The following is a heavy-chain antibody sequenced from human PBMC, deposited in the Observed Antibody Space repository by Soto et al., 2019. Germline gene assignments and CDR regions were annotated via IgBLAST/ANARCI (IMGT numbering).Heavy chain of an antibody. CDR2: IYYSGST. CDR3: ACIFFRGIRLWGYCGTDCYPLDV. V-gene: IGHV4-39*01. Sequence: SETLSLTCTVSGGSISSSSYYWGWIRQPPGKGLEWIGSIYYSGSTYYNPSLKSRVTISVDTSKNQFSLKLSSVTAADTAVYYCACIFFRGIRLWGYCGTDCYPLDVWGQGTTVTVSS. J-gene: IGHJ6*02. CDR1: GGSISSSSYY. D-gene: IGHD2-21*02.